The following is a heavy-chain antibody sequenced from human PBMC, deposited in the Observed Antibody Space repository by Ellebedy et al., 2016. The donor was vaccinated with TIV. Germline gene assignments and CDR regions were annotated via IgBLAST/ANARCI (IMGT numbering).Heavy chain of an antibody. CDR2: SRNKAKSDTK. D-gene: IGHD1-1*01. CDR3: ARETTSDY. J-gene: IGHJ4*02. CDR1: GFTFSDHY. Sequence: PGGSLRLSCAVSGFTFSDHYMDWVRLAPGKGPEWVGRSRNKAKSDTKDSAASVKGRFTISRDDSKNSLYLQMNSLKTEDTAIYYCARETTSDYWGQGALVTVSS. V-gene: IGHV3-72*01.